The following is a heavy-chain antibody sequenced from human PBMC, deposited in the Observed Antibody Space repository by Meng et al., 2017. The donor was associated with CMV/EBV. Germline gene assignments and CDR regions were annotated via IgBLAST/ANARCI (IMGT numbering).Heavy chain of an antibody. J-gene: IGHJ4*02. CDR3: ARGGFYYYDSSGHFDY. V-gene: IGHV4-4*07. Sequence: QGERQELGPGLAKPSETLSPTCTVSGGSISSYYWSWSRQPGGKRLEWIGRLYTSGSTNYNPSLKSRVTMSVDTSKNQFSLKLSSVPAADTAVYYCARGGFYYYDSSGHFDYWGQGTLVTVSS. D-gene: IGHD3-22*01. CDR2: LYTSGST. CDR1: GGSISSYY.